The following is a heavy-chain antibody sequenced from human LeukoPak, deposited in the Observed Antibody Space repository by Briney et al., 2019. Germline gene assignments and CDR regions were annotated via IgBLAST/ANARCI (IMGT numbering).Heavy chain of an antibody. J-gene: IGHJ5*02. CDR1: GGSISSGGYY. V-gene: IGHV4-30-2*01. CDR3: ARLKRGFLEWLT. D-gene: IGHD3-3*01. Sequence: SQTLSLTCTVSGGSISSGGYYWSWIRQPPGKGLEWIGYIYHSGSTYYNPSLKSRVTISVDTSKNQFSLKLSSVTAADTAVYYCARLKRGFLEWLTWGQGTLVTVSS. CDR2: IYHSGST.